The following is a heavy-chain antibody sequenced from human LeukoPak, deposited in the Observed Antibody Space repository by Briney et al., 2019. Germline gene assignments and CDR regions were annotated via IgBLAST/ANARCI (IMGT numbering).Heavy chain of an antibody. CDR2: IKSKTDGGTT. CDR3: TAHPYYYDSSGPPFDY. D-gene: IGHD3-22*01. Sequence: GGSLRLSCAASGFTFSSYAMSWVRQAPGKGLEWVGRIKSKTDGGTTDYAAPVKGRFTISRDDSKNTLYLQMNSLKTEDTAVYYCTAHPYYYDSSGPPFDYWGQGTLVTVSS. J-gene: IGHJ4*02. CDR1: GFTFSSYA. V-gene: IGHV3-15*01.